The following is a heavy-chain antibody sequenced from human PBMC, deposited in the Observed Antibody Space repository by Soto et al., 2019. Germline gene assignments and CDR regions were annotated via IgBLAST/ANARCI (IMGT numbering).Heavy chain of an antibody. V-gene: IGHV4-59*01. J-gene: IGHJ4*02. CDR3: ARGANWGSDDY. Sequence: PSETLSLTCTVSGGSISSYYWSWIRQPPGKGLEWIGYIYYSGSTNYNPSLKSRVTISVDTSKNQFPLKLSSVTAADTAVYYCARGANWGSDDYWGQGTLVTVSS. CDR2: IYYSGST. D-gene: IGHD7-27*01. CDR1: GGSISSYY.